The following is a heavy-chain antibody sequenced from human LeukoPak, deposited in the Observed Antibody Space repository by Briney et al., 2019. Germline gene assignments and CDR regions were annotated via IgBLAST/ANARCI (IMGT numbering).Heavy chain of an antibody. CDR3: AKRGGSYRGFDY. CDR2: ISGSAGGT. V-gene: IGHV3-23*01. Sequence: GGSLRLSCVASGFTLSSYMMSWVRQAPGKGLEWVSGISGSAGGTFYSDSVRGRFTISRDSPKNTLYLQMNSLRVEDTAVYYCAKRGGSYRGFDYWGQGTLVTVSS. CDR1: GFTLSSYM. J-gene: IGHJ4*02. D-gene: IGHD1-26*01.